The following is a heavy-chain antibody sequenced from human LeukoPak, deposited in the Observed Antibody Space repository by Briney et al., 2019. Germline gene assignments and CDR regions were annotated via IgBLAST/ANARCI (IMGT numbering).Heavy chain of an antibody. CDR2: ISSSSSYI. D-gene: IGHD2-2*01. V-gene: IGHV3-21*01. CDR1: GFTFSSYS. J-gene: IGHJ4*02. CDR3: ARDREWASVVVPAAIDY. Sequence: GGSLRLSCAASGFTFSSYSMNWVRQAPGKGLEWVSSISSSSSYIYYADSVKGRFTISRDNAKNSLYLQMNSLRAEDTAVYYCARDREWASVVVPAAIDYWGQGTLVTVSS.